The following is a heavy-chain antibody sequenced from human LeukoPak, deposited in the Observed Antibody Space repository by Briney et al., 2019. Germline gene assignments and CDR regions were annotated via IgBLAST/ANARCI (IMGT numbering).Heavy chain of an antibody. V-gene: IGHV3-9*01. Sequence: RSLRLSCAVSGFTFDDYAMHWVRQAPGTGLEGVSGISWYSGSIGYANSVKVRFTISRYNAKNSLYLQMNSLRAEDTALYYCAKDMDDFWTLFDYWGQGTLVTVSS. CDR3: AKDMDDFWTLFDY. CDR2: ISWYSGSI. D-gene: IGHD3-3*01. J-gene: IGHJ4*02. CDR1: GFTFDDYA.